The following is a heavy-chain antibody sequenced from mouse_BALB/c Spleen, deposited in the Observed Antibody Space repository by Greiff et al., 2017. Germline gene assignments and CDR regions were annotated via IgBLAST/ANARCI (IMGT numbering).Heavy chain of an antibody. V-gene: IGHV5-4*02. CDR3: ARGLTGTVYFDY. D-gene: IGHD4-1*01. CDR1: GFTFSDYY. Sequence: EVHLVESGGGLVKPGGSLKLSCAASGFTFSDYYMYWVRQTPEKRLEWVATISDGGSYTYYPDSVKGRFTISRDNAKNNLYLQMSSLKSEDTAMYYCARGLTGTVYFDYWGQGTTLTVSS. J-gene: IGHJ2*01. CDR2: ISDGGSYT.